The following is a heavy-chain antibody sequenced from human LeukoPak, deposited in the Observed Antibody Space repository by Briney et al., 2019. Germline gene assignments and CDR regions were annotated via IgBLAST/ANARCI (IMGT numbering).Heavy chain of an antibody. D-gene: IGHD2-2*01. Sequence: ASVKVSCKASGYTFTYYYMHWLRQAPGQGLEWMGWINPDSGHTKYAQNFQGRVTMTRDTSSDTAYMELSSLRSDDTAVYLCVRLKSSCPRYWGQGTQVTVSS. CDR1: GYTFTYYY. CDR2: INPDSGHT. V-gene: IGHV1-2*02. CDR3: VRLKSSCPRY. J-gene: IGHJ4*02.